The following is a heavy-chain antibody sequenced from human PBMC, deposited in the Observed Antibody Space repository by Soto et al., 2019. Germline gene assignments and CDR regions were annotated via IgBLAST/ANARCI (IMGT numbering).Heavy chain of an antibody. D-gene: IGHD3-9*01. CDR3: AHRGYDILTGYYNVWYDY. V-gene: IGHV2-5*02. J-gene: IGHJ4*02. CDR1: GFSLSTSGVG. Sequence: QITLKESGPTLVKPTQTLTLTCTFSGFSLSTSGVGVGWIRQPPGKALEWLALIYWDDDKSYSPSLKSRLTITKDTSKNQVVLTMTNMDPVDTATYSCAHRGYDILTGYYNVWYDYWGQGTLVTVSS. CDR2: IYWDDDK.